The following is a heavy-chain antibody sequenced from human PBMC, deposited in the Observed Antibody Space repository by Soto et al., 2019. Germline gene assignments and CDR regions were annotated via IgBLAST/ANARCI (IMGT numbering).Heavy chain of an antibody. Sequence: QVQLVQSGAEVKKPGSSVKVSCKASGGTFSSYAISWVRQAPGQGREWMGGIIPIFGTANYAQKFQGRVTITADESTSTAYMELSSLRSEDTAVYYCARDDYDILTGFFATPKFDYWGQGTLVTVSS. CDR3: ARDDYDILTGFFATPKFDY. CDR2: IIPIFGTA. D-gene: IGHD3-9*01. V-gene: IGHV1-69*01. J-gene: IGHJ4*02. CDR1: GGTFSSYA.